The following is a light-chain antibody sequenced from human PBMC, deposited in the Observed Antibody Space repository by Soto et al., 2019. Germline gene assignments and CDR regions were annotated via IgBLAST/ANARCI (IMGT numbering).Light chain of an antibody. CDR2: GAS. CDR1: QTVGSN. J-gene: IGKJ1*01. Sequence: EIVMAQSPAMLSVSPGDRATLSCRASQTVGSNLAWYQHRPGQAPRLLIYGASTRATGIPARFSGSGSGTEFTLTISSLQSEDIAVYYCQQYAHWPPWTFGQGTKVEIK. CDR3: QQYAHWPPWT. V-gene: IGKV3-15*01.